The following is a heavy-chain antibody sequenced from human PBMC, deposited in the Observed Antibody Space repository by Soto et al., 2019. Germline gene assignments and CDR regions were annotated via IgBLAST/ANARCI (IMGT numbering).Heavy chain of an antibody. CDR3: ARDFLGKLDAFDI. V-gene: IGHV1-2*04. CDR2: INPNSGGT. CDR1: GYTFTGYY. Sequence: GASVKVSCKASGYTFTGYYMHWVRQAPGQGLEWMGWINPNSGGTNYAQKFQGWVTMTRDTSISTAYMELSRLRSDDTAEYYCARDFLGKLDAFDIWGQGTMVTVSS. J-gene: IGHJ3*02. D-gene: IGHD7-27*01.